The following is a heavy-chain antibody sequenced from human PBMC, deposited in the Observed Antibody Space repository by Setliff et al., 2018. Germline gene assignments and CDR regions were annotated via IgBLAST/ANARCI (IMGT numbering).Heavy chain of an antibody. V-gene: IGHV3-7*01. Sequence: ETLSLTCSVSGGSISNSSFYWGWFRQAPGRGLEWVADIKQDGSTKYYLDSVKGRFTISRDNAKRSLYLQMNGLRADDTGVYYCASAGHSGSWFPFDAFHIWGQGTMVTVSS. J-gene: IGHJ3*02. D-gene: IGHD6-13*01. CDR1: GGSISNSSFY. CDR2: IKQDGSTK. CDR3: ASAGHSGSWFPFDAFHI.